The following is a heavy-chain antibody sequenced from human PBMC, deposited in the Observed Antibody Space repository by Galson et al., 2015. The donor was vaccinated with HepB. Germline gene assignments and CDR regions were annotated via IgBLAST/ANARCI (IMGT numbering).Heavy chain of an antibody. CDR2: ISAYNGDT. Sequence: SVKVSCKASGYTFTSQGLSWLRQAPGQGLEWMGWISAYNGDTKYAQKLQGRVTMTTETSTSTAFMELRSLRSDDTAMYYCARGGYPVAGPPRPFDFWGQGTMVTVSS. CDR3: ARGGYPVAGPPRPFDF. CDR1: GYTFTSQG. J-gene: IGHJ3*01. V-gene: IGHV1-18*01. D-gene: IGHD6-19*01.